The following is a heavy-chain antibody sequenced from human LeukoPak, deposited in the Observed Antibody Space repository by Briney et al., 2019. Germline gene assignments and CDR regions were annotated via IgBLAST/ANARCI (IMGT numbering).Heavy chain of an antibody. D-gene: IGHD3/OR15-3a*01. J-gene: IGHJ4*02. CDR3: ARQTGSGLFILP. CDR1: GGSISSSSYY. CDR2: IYYSGNT. V-gene: IGHV4-39*01. Sequence: SETLSLTCTVSGGSISSSSYYWGWIRQPPGKGLEWIGSIYYSGNTYYNASHKSQVSISIDTSKNQFSLRLTSVTAADTAVYYCARQTGSGLFILPGGQGTLVTVSS.